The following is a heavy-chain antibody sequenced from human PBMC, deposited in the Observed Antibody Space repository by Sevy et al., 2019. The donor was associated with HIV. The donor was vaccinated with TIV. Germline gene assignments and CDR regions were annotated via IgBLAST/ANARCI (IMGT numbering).Heavy chain of an antibody. D-gene: IGHD3-10*02. CDR1: GFTFSSYW. J-gene: IGHJ4*02. Sequence: GGSLRLSCAASGFTFSSYWMSWVRQAPGKGLEWVANIKQDGSGKYYVDSVKGRFTISRDNAKNSLYLQMNSLRAEDTAVYYCARELVFGNTLHYFDYWGQGTLVTVSS. CDR2: IKQDGSGK. CDR3: ARELVFGNTLHYFDY. V-gene: IGHV3-7*01.